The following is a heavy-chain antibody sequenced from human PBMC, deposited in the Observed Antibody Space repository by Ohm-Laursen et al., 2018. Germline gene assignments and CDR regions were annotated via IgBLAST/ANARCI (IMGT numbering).Heavy chain of an antibody. CDR3: VKGRLAGAFDY. Sequence: SLRLSCAASGFTFSSDTMSWVRQAPGKGLAWVSSISNNGAGTYYADTVKGRFTISRDNSKNTLYLQMTSLRAEDTAIYYCVKGRLAGAFDYWGQGTLVTVSS. CDR1: GFTFSSDT. D-gene: IGHD2-15*01. J-gene: IGHJ4*02. V-gene: IGHV3-23*01. CDR2: ISNNGAGT.